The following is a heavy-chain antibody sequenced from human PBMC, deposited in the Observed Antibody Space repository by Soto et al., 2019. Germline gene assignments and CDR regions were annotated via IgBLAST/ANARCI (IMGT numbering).Heavy chain of an antibody. CDR1: GGSISSYY. D-gene: IGHD3-9*01. Sequence: PSETLSLTCTVSGGSISSYYWSWIRQPPGKGLEWIGYIYYSGSTNYNPSLKSRVTISVDTSKNQFSLKLSSVTAADTAVYYCARDSYYDILTGYPQGWFDPWGQGTLVTVS. CDR2: IYYSGST. J-gene: IGHJ5*02. V-gene: IGHV4-59*01. CDR3: ARDSYYDILTGYPQGWFDP.